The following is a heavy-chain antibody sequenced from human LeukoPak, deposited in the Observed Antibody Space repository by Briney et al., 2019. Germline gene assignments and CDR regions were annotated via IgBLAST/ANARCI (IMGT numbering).Heavy chain of an antibody. V-gene: IGHV1-18*04. CDR2: ISAYNGNT. Sequence: ASVKVSCKASGYTFTSCGIIWVRQAPGQGLEWMGWISAYNGNTNYAQKLQGRVTMTTDTSTSTAYMELRSLRSDDTAVYYCARDLLVSGPEQLLFFSYWGQGTLVTVSS. D-gene: IGHD2-2*01. CDR3: ARDLLVSGPEQLLFFSY. CDR1: GYTFTSCG. J-gene: IGHJ4*02.